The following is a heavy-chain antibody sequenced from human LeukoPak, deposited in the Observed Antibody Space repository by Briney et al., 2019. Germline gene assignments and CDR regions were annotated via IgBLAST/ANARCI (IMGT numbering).Heavy chain of an antibody. CDR1: GITLSTYW. CDR3: ARDQGAFDM. Sequence: GGSLRLSCAGSGITLSTYWMSWIRQAPGKGLEWVGNIKQDGSEKYFVDSLRGRFTISRDDARNSLFLQMNSLRAEDTAVYYCARDQGAFDMWGQGTMVTVSS. CDR2: IKQDGSEK. V-gene: IGHV3-7*05. J-gene: IGHJ3*02.